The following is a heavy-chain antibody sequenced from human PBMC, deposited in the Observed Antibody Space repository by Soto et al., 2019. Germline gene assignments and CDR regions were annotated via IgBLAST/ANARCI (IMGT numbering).Heavy chain of an antibody. J-gene: IGHJ6*03. CDR3: ARDSPSRIVAAGSGDHYYYYYYMDI. Sequence: SETLSLTCTVSGVSMSDRYWSWIRQPPGKGLEWIGYIYYSGSANYNPSLKSRVTISIDTSKNQFSLKLSSVTAADTAVYYCARDSPSRIVAAGSGDHYYYYYYMDIWGKGTTVTVSS. V-gene: IGHV4-59*11. D-gene: IGHD6-13*01. CDR1: GVSMSDRY. CDR2: IYYSGSA.